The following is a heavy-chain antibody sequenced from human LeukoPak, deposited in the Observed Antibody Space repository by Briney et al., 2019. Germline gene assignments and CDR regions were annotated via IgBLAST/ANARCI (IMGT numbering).Heavy chain of an antibody. CDR2: INPGGFDK. CDR3: ARLKGTTSVFDY. CDR1: GFTFSGHW. Sequence: GGSLRLSCVASGFTFSGHWMTWVRQAPGKGLEWVGNINPGGFDKFYVDSVKGRFTMSRDNARNSLHLQMDSLRAEDTAVYYCARLKGTTSVFDYWGQGTLVTVSS. J-gene: IGHJ4*02. V-gene: IGHV3-7*03. D-gene: IGHD4-17*01.